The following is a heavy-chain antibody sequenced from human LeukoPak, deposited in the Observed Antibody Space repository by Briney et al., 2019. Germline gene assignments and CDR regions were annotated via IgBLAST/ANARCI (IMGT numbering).Heavy chain of an antibody. CDR3: AKHKAGTSGTSLDY. D-gene: IGHD6-19*01. CDR2: ISGSGGST. CDR1: GFTFSSYA. J-gene: IGHJ4*02. Sequence: GGSLRLSCAASGFTFSSYAMSWVRQAPGKGLEWVSAISGSGGSTYYADSVKGRFTITRDNSKNTLYLQMNSLRAEDTAVYYCAKHKAGTSGTSLDYWGQGTLVTVSS. V-gene: IGHV3-23*01.